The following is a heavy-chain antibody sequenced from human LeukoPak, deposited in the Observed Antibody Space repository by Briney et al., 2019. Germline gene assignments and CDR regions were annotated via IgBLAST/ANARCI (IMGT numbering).Heavy chain of an antibody. V-gene: IGHV4-4*07. CDR1: GGSISSYY. CDR3: ARHGSVAKLRFDY. Sequence: PSETLSLTCTVSGGSISSYYWSWIRQPAGKGLEWIGRIYTSGSTNYNPSLKSRVTISLDTSKNLFSLKLSSVTAADTAVYYCARHGSVAKLRFDYWGQGTLVTVSS. CDR2: IYTSGST. J-gene: IGHJ4*02. D-gene: IGHD6-19*01.